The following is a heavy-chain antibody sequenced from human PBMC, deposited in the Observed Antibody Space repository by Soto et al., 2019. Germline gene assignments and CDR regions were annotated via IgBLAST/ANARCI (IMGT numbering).Heavy chain of an antibody. CDR1: GYTFITYF. V-gene: IGHV1-46*03. Sequence: QVQLVQSGAEVKKPGASVKVSCKASGYTFITYFMHWVRQAPGQGLEWMGVINPSRGTTTYAQKFQDRVTMTRDTSASTVYMELSSLRSEDTAMYYWARSYISSSYWFDPWGQGTLVTVSS. J-gene: IGHJ5*02. D-gene: IGHD6-6*01. CDR3: ARSYISSSYWFDP. CDR2: INPSRGTT.